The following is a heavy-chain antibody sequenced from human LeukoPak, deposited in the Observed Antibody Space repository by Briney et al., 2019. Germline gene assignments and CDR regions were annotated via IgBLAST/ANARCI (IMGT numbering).Heavy chain of an antibody. J-gene: IGHJ3*02. D-gene: IGHD2-2*01. CDR2: INPNSGGT. Sequence: ASVKVSCKASGYTFTGYYMHWVRQAPGQGFEWMGWINPNSGGTNYAQKFQGRVTMTRDTSISTAYMELSRLRSDDTAVYYCARSGGYCSSTSCYAFDIWGQGTMVTVSS. CDR3: ARSGGYCSSTSCYAFDI. V-gene: IGHV1-2*02. CDR1: GYTFTGYY.